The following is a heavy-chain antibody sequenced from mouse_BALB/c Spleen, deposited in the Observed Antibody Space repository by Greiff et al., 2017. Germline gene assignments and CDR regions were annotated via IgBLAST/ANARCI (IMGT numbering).Heavy chain of an antibody. CDR2: INPSTGYT. V-gene: IGHV1-7*01. D-gene: IGHD2-5*01. Sequence: QVQLKESGAELAKPGASVKMSCKASGYTFTSYWMHWVKQRPGQGLEWIGYINPSTGYTEYNQKFKDKATLTADKSSSTAYMQLSSLTSEDSAVYYCARSYSNHGYFDYWGQGTTLTVSS. CDR3: ARSYSNHGYFDY. CDR1: GYTFTSYW. J-gene: IGHJ2*01.